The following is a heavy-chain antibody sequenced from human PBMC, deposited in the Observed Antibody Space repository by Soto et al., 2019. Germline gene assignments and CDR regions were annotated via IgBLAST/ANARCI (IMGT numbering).Heavy chain of an antibody. CDR1: GFTVSSNY. CDR3: AREFAGYYGAFDI. D-gene: IGHD3-16*01. CDR2: IYSGGST. V-gene: IGHV3-66*01. J-gene: IGHJ3*02. Sequence: GESLKISCAASGFTVSSNYMSWVRQAPGKGLEWVSVIYSGGSTYYADSVKGRFTISRDNSKNTLYLQMNSLRAEDTAVYYCAREFAGYYGAFDIWGQGTMVTVSS.